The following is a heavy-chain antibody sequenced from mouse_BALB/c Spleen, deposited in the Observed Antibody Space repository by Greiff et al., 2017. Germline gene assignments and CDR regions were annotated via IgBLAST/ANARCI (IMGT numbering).Heavy chain of an antibody. J-gene: IGHJ1*01. CDR3: ARAHADWYFDV. CDR1: GYTFTSYW. CDR2: INPSTGYT. V-gene: IGHV1-7*01. Sequence: QVQLQQSGAELAKPGASVKMSCKASGYTFTSYWMHWVKQRPGQGLEWIGYINPSTGYTEYNQKFKDKATLTADKSSSTAYMQLSSLTSEDSAVYYCARAHADWYFDVWGAGTTVTVSS.